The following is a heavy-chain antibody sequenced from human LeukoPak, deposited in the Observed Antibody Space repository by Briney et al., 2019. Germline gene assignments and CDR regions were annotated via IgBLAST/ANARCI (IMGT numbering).Heavy chain of an antibody. CDR2: MYTSGNT. J-gene: IGHJ5*02. Sequence: SSETLSLTCAVYGGSFSGYYWSWIRQPAGKGLEWIGRMYTSGNTNYNPSLKSRATISVDTSKNQFSLELSSVTAADTAVYYCARERLAMVRGVIPKEAWGWFDPWGQGTLVTVSS. CDR3: ARERLAMVRGVIPKEAWGWFDP. CDR1: GGSFSGYY. V-gene: IGHV4-4*07. D-gene: IGHD3-10*01.